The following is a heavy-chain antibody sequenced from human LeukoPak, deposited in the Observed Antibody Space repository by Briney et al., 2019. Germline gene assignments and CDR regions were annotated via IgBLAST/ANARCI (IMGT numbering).Heavy chain of an antibody. CDR3: AKGFYYDILTSFDY. J-gene: IGHJ4*02. V-gene: IGHV3-48*03. Sequence: PGGSLRLSCAASGFIFSSYEMNWVRQAPGKGLEWVSYISSSGSTIYYADSVKGRFTISRDNAKNSLYLQMNSLRAEDTALYYCAKGFYYDILTSFDYWGQGTLVTVPS. CDR1: GFIFSSYE. D-gene: IGHD3-9*01. CDR2: ISSSGSTI.